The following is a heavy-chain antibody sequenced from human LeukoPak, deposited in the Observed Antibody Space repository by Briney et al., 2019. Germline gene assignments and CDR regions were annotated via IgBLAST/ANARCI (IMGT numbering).Heavy chain of an antibody. CDR2: IYYSGST. D-gene: IGHD2-2*01. CDR3: ARRGYCSSTSCYEAVDLIFDY. V-gene: IGHV4-39*01. CDR1: GGSFSSYY. J-gene: IGHJ4*02. Sequence: SETLSLTCAVYGGSFSSYYWGWIRQPPGKGLEWIGSIYYSGSTYYNPSLKSRVTISVDTSKNQFSLKLSSVTAADTAVYYCARRGYCSSTSCYEAVDLIFDYWGQGTLVTVSS.